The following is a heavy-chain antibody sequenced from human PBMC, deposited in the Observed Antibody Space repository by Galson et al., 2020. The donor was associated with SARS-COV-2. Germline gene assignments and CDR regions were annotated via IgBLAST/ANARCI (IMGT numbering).Heavy chain of an antibody. CDR1: GFTFSDYY. J-gene: IGHJ6*02. Sequence: TGGSLRLSCAASGFTFSDYYMSWIRQAPGKGLEWVSYISSSGSTIYYADSVKGRFTISRDNAKNSLYLQMNSLRAEDTAVYYCARDAGDIVVVATRMDVWGQGTTVTVSS. CDR2: ISSSGSTI. D-gene: IGHD2-15*01. V-gene: IGHV3-11*01. CDR3: ARDAGDIVVVATRMDV.